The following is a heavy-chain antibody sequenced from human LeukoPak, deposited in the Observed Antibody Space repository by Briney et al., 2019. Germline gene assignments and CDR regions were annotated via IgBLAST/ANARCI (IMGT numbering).Heavy chain of an antibody. V-gene: IGHV3-7*03. CDR1: GFTFSTSW. J-gene: IGHJ5*01. Sequence: SGGSRRLSCAASGFTFSTSWMTWARQAPGKGLQWVAHINPDGSEKDYVDSVKGRLSVSRDNAKNSLYLQMNSLRAEDTAVYYCVRPLGGGAFGSWGQGTLVTVSS. CDR3: VRPLGGGAFGS. D-gene: IGHD2-21*01. CDR2: INPDGSEK.